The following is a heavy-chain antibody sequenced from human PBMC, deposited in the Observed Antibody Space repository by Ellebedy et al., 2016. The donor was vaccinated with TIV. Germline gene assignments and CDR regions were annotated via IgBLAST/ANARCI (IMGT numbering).Heavy chain of an antibody. V-gene: IGHV3-7*01. CDR2: MRQDGNDK. J-gene: IGHJ3*02. D-gene: IGHD4-17*01. Sequence: GGSLRLSCAASGFSFRSYWMSWVRQAPGKGLEWVANMRQDGNDKYYVDSVRGRFTISRDNAENSLYLQMNSLRAEDTAVYYCATDGSYGDYLSPAHAFENWGQGTVVSVSS. CDR1: GFSFRSYW. CDR3: ATDGSYGDYLSPAHAFEN.